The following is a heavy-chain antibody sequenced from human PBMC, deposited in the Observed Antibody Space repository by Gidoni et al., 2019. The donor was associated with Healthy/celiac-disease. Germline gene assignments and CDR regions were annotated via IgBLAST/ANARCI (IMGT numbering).Heavy chain of an antibody. Sequence: QVQLVESGGGVVQPGRSLRPSCAAAGFTFSSYAMHWVRQAPGKGLEWVAVISYDGSNKYYADSVKGRFTISRDNSKNTLYQQMNSLRAEDTAVYYCARDYYDSSGYADYWGQGTLVTVSS. CDR3: ARDYYDSSGYADY. V-gene: IGHV3-30-3*01. D-gene: IGHD3-22*01. CDR2: ISYDGSNK. J-gene: IGHJ4*02. CDR1: GFTFSSYA.